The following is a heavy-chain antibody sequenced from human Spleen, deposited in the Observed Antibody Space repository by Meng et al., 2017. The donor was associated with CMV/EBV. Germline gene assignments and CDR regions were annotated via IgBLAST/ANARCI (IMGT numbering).Heavy chain of an antibody. V-gene: IGHV3-74*01. J-gene: IGHJ4*02. CDR3: ARDLRGPADY. CDR2: INREGSRT. D-gene: IGHD3-10*01. Sequence: LSCGASGFTCSSYWMHWVRQVPGKGLVWVSRINREGSRTDYADSAKGRFTISRDNTKNTLYLQMTSLRAEDTAVYYCARDLRGPADYWGQGTLVTVSS. CDR1: GFTCSSYW.